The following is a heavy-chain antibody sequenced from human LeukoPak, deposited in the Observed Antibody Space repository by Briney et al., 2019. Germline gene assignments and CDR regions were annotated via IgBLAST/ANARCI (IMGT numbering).Heavy chain of an antibody. Sequence: GASVKVSCKASGYTFTNYGISWVRQPPGQGLEWVGWISPHSSTTHYAEELQGRVTMTTDTSKSTCFMELKSLSSDDPAVYFCAGGQSLYYWGQGTPVTVSS. CDR2: ISPHSSTT. CDR1: GYTFTNYG. J-gene: IGHJ4*02. V-gene: IGHV1-18*01. CDR3: AGGQSLYY.